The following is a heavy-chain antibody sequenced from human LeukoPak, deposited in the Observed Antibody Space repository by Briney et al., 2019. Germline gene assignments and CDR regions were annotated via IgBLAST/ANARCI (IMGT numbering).Heavy chain of an antibody. D-gene: IGHD2-15*01. CDR2: INSDGSST. CDR3: ARHVVVAATDAFDI. V-gene: IGHV3-74*01. Sequence: GGSLRLSCAASGFTFNIYWIHWVRQVPGKGLVWVSRINSDGSSTTYADSVKGRFTISRDNAENTVYLQMSSLRAEDTSIYYCARHVVVAATDAFDIWGQGTMVTVSS. CDR1: GFTFNIYW. J-gene: IGHJ3*02.